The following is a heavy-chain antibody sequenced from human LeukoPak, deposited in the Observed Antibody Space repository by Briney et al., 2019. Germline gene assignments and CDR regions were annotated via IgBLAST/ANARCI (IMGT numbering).Heavy chain of an antibody. V-gene: IGHV3-7*03. CDR3: VKDPGYSTVDD. CDR1: GFLFSNSW. D-gene: IGHD4-23*01. CDR2: MNQDGSER. J-gene: IGHJ4*02. Sequence: GGSLRLSCEASGFLFSNSWMSWVRQAPGKGLEWVANMNQDGSERNYVDSVKGRLTISRDNAKDSLYLQMNSLRAEDTAVYFCVKDPGYSTVDDWGQGTLVTVSS.